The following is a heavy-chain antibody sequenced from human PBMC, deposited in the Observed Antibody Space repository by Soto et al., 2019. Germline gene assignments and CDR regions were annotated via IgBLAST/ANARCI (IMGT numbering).Heavy chain of an antibody. D-gene: IGHD2-2*02. V-gene: IGHV3-23*01. Sequence: EVQLLESGGGLVQPGGSLRLSCVASGFTFSNHDMSWVRQAPGKGLEWVSTITNSGAYTDYADSVKGRFTISRDNPKNTRLLHMSSLRAEDTAVYYCAKYTGTLFSPIDSWGQGTLATVSS. CDR1: GFTFSNHD. CDR2: ITNSGAYT. CDR3: AKYTGTLFSPIDS. J-gene: IGHJ4*02.